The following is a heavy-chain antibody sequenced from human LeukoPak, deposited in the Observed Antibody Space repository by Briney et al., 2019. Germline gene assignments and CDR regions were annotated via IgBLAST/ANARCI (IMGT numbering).Heavy chain of an antibody. Sequence: PSETLSLTCTVSGGLISSSSYYWGWIRQPPGKGLEWIRSIYYSGSTYYNPSLKSRVTISVDTSKNQFSLKLSSVTAADTAVYYCARHHEVRYCSSTSCYPYFDYWGQGTLVTVSS. V-gene: IGHV4-39*01. CDR1: GGLISSSSYY. CDR3: ARHHEVRYCSSTSCYPYFDY. J-gene: IGHJ4*02. CDR2: IYYSGST. D-gene: IGHD2-2*01.